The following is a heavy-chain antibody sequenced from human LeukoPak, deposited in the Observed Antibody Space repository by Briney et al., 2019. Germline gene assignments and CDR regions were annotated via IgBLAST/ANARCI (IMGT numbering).Heavy chain of an antibody. D-gene: IGHD5-18*01. J-gene: IGHJ4*02. CDR2: ISYDGSNK. CDR3: AAGYGYLAS. CDR1: GFTFSSFG. V-gene: IGHV3-30*03. Sequence: GRSLRLSCAASGFTFSSFGMHWVRQAPGKGLEWVAIISYDGSNKYYADSVKGRFTISRENSKNTLYLQMNSLRAEDTAVFSCAAGYGYLASWGQGTLVTVSS.